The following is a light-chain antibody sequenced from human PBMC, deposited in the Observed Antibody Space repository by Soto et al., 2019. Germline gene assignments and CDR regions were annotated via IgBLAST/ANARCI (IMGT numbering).Light chain of an antibody. J-gene: IGKJ1*01. CDR2: GAS. V-gene: IGKV3-15*01. CDR1: QSVSSN. Sequence: EIVMTQSPATLSVSPGERATLSCRASQSVSSNLAWYQHKPGQAPRLLIYGASTRATGIPARFSGSGSRTEFTLTISSLQPEDSAVYYCQQYDDWPPWTFGQGTKVDIK. CDR3: QQYDDWPPWT.